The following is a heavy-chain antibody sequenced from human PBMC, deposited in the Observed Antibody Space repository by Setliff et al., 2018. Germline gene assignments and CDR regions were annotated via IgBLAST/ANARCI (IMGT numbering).Heavy chain of an antibody. CDR2: ISSSSSYV. J-gene: IGHJ4*02. CDR1: GFSFSSYS. CDR3: ARDPHFDS. V-gene: IGHV3-21*01. Sequence: PGGSLRLSCAASGFSFSSYSLNWVRQAPGKGLEWVSSISSSSSYVYYADSVKGRFTIFRDNAKNSLYLQMNSLRAEDTAVYYCARDPHFDSWGQGTLVTVSS.